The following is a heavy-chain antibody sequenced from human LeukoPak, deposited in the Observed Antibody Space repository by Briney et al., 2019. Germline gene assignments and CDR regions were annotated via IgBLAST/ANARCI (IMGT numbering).Heavy chain of an antibody. Sequence: PGGSLRLSCAASGFIVSSNNMNWVRQAPGKGLEWVSVIYSGGSTYYADSVKGRFTISRDNARNLLYLQMNSLRAEDTAVYYCARVYSSASRISDYWGQGTLVTVSS. J-gene: IGHJ4*02. CDR2: IYSGGST. V-gene: IGHV3-53*01. CDR1: GFIVSSNN. D-gene: IGHD6-6*01. CDR3: ARVYSSASRISDY.